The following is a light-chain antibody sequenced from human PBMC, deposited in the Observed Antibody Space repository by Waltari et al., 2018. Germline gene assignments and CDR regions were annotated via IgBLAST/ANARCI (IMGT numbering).Light chain of an antibody. CDR1: QSVSTN. Sequence: EIVITQSPVTLSVSPGEGAPLSCRASQSVSTNLAWYRQRPGQAPRLLMYSASTRASGLPARFSGSGSGTEFTLTISSLHSEDFAVYYCQQYNDWPRTFGQGTKLEI. V-gene: IGKV3-15*01. CDR3: QQYNDWPRT. J-gene: IGKJ2*01. CDR2: SAS.